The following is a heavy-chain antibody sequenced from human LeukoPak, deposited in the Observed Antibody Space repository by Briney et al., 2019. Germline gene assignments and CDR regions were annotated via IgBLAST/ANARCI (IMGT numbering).Heavy chain of an antibody. Sequence: GGSLRLSCAASGFTLSSYWMHWVRQAPGKGLVWVSCINSDGSSTSYADSVKGRFTISRDSAKNTLYLQMNSLRAEDTAVYYCARDRERYLDYWGQGTLVTVSS. CDR3: ARDRERYLDY. CDR2: INSDGSST. J-gene: IGHJ4*02. D-gene: IGHD1-1*01. CDR1: GFTLSSYW. V-gene: IGHV3-74*01.